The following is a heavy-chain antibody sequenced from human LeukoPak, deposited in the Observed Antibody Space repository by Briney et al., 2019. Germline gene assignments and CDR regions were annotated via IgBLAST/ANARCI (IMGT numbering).Heavy chain of an antibody. J-gene: IGHJ3*02. CDR3: ARHLGNYYGSANDAFDI. Sequence: GGSLRLSCAASGFTLSSYSMNWVRQAPGKGLEWVSYISSSGSTIYYADSVKGRFTISRDNAKNSLYLQMNSLRDEDTAVYYCARHLGNYYGSANDAFDIWGQGTMVTVSS. D-gene: IGHD3-10*01. CDR1: GFTLSSYS. CDR2: ISSSGSTI. V-gene: IGHV3-48*02.